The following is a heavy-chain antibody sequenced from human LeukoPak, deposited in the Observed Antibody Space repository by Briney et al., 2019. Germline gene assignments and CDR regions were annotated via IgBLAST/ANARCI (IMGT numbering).Heavy chain of an antibody. CDR1: GFTFSSYA. D-gene: IGHD6-13*01. CDR3: ARDVHPYSSSWYSALNYYYYGMDV. V-gene: IGHV3-30-3*01. Sequence: GGSLRLSCAASGFTFSSYAMHWVRQAPGKGLEWVAVISYDGSNKYYADSVKGRFTISRDNSKNTLYLQMNSLRAEDTAVYYCARDVHPYSSSWYSALNYYYYGMDVWGQGTTVTVSS. J-gene: IGHJ6*02. CDR2: ISYDGSNK.